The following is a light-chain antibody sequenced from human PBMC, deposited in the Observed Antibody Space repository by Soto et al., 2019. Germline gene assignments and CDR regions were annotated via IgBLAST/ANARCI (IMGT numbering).Light chain of an antibody. V-gene: IGKV3-15*01. CDR3: QQYVNWPYT. CDR2: ATS. J-gene: IGKJ2*01. CDR1: QSVSSS. Sequence: EIVMTQSPATLSVSPGERATLSCRASQSVSSSLAWYQQNPGQPPRLLIYATSTRATGIPARFSGSGSGTEFTRTISGLQSEDFAVYYCQQYVNWPYTFGQGTKLEI.